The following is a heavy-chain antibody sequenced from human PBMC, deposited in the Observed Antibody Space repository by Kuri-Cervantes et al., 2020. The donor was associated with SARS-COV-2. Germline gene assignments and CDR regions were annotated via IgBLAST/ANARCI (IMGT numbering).Heavy chain of an antibody. D-gene: IGHD4-11*01. V-gene: IGHV2-70*11. CDR3: ARIQAATVIADY. CDR2: IDWDDDK. J-gene: IGHJ4*02. CDR1: GFSLNTSAVG. Sequence: SGPTLVKPTQTLTLTCTFSGFSLNTSAVGVGWIRQPPGKALEWLARIDWDDDKYYRTSLKTRLTISKDTSKNQVVLTMTNVDPVDTATYYCARIQAATVIADYWGQGALVTVSS.